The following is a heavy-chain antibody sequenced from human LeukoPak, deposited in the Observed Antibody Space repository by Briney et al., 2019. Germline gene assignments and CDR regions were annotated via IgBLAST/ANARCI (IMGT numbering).Heavy chain of an antibody. CDR3: ARDLIHCSGGSCYSGFPNTHFYYYYGMDV. J-gene: IGHJ6*02. Sequence: PGGSLRLSCAASGFTFSSYSMNWVRQAPGKGLEWVSHNSSSSSTIYYADSVKGRFTISRDNAKNSLYLQMNSLRAEDTASYYCARDLIHCSGGSCYSGFPNTHFYYYYGMDVSGQGTTVTVSS. D-gene: IGHD2-15*01. V-gene: IGHV3-48*04. CDR2: NSSSSSTI. CDR1: GFTFSSYS.